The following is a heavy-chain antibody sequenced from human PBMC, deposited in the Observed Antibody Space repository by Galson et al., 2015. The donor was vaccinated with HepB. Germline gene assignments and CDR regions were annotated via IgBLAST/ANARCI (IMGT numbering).Heavy chain of an antibody. CDR3: ARHRHIVVLTVLNWFDP. V-gene: IGHV4-39*01. CDR2: ISHSGST. D-gene: IGHD2-21*02. J-gene: IGHJ5*02. CDR1: GDSISSTSLY. Sequence: ETLSLTCTVPGDSISSTSLYWGWIRQPPGKGLEGIGSISHSGSTYYSPSLKSRVTMSVNKSKNQFSLNLSSVTAADTAVYYCARHRHIVVLTVLNWFDPWGQGTLVTVSS.